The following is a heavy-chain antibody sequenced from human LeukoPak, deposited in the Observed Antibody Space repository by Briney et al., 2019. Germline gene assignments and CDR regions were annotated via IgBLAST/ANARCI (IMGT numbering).Heavy chain of an antibody. CDR2: IKEDGREK. V-gene: IGHV3-7*01. J-gene: IGHJ4*02. CDR3: ARDDGDL. CDR1: GFTFRGYW. Sequence: GGSLRLSCADSGFTFRGYWMKWVRQAPGQGLEWVASIKEDGREKFYVDSVRGQFTISRDDAKNSLYLQMDSLRVEDTAVYYCARDDGDLWGQGTLVTVSS.